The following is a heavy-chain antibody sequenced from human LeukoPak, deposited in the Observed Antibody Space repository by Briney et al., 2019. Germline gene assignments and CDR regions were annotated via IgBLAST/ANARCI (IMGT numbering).Heavy chain of an antibody. CDR3: AKDQGDGYNPDAFDI. Sequence: PGGSLRLSCAASGFILSNYWMSWVRQAPGQGLEWVANIKQDGSEKYYVDSVKGRFTISRDNAKNSLYLQMNSLRAEDMALYYCAKDQGDGYNPDAFDIWGQGTMVTVSS. V-gene: IGHV3-7*03. J-gene: IGHJ3*02. D-gene: IGHD5-24*01. CDR1: GFILSNYW. CDR2: IKQDGSEK.